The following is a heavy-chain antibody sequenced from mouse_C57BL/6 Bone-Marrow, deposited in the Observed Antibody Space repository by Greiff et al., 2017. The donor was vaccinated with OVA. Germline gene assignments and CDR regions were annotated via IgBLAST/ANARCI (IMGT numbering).Heavy chain of an antibody. CDR3: AKDYYGSSPFDY. J-gene: IGHJ2*01. Sequence: LVESGAELARPGASVKMSCKASGYTFTSYTMHWVKQRPGQGLEWIGYINPSSGYTKYNQKFKDKATLTADKSSSTAYMQLSSLTSEDSAVYYCAKDYYGSSPFDYWGQGTTLTVSS. CDR1: GYTFTSYT. CDR2: INPSSGYT. V-gene: IGHV1-4*01. D-gene: IGHD1-1*01.